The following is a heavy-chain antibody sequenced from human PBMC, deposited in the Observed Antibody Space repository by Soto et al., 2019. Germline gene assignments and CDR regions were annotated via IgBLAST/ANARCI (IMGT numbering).Heavy chain of an antibody. V-gene: IGHV3-23*01. CDR3: AKDRFGYGAHDI. D-gene: IGHD3-10*01. CDR1: GFTFSSYA. Sequence: GGSLRLSCAASGFTFSSYAMSWVRQAPGKGLEWVSAISGSGGSTYYADSVKGRFTISRDNSKNTLYLQRNSLRAEDTAVYYCAKDRFGYGAHDIWGQGTMVTVSS. J-gene: IGHJ3*02. CDR2: ISGSGGST.